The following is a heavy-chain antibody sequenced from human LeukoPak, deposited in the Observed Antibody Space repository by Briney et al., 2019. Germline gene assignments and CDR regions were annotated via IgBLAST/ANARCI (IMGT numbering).Heavy chain of an antibody. CDR3: AGITMVRGVPHDAFDI. J-gene: IGHJ3*02. Sequence: SQTLSLTCTVSGGSISSASYYWSWIRQPAGKGLEWIGRTYTSGSTNYNPSLKSRITISVDMSKNQFSLKLSSVTAADTAVYYCAGITMVRGVPHDAFDIWGQGTMVTVSS. V-gene: IGHV4-61*02. CDR2: TYTSGST. CDR1: GGSISSASYY. D-gene: IGHD3-10*01.